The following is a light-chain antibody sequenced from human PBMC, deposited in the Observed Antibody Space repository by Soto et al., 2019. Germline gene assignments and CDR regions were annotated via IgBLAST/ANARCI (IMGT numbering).Light chain of an antibody. CDR3: QQYNNWPQT. Sequence: EIVMTQSPATLSVSPVEKATLSCRASQSVSNNLAWFQQKPGQVPRLLIYGASNRATGVSARFSGSGSGTEFTLTISSLQSEDFAEYHCQQYNNWPQTFGQGTKVDI. CDR1: QSVSNN. V-gene: IGKV3D-15*01. CDR2: GAS. J-gene: IGKJ1*01.